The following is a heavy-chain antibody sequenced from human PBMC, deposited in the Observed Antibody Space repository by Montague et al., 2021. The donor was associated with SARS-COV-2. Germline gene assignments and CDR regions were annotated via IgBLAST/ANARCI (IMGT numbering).Heavy chain of an antibody. D-gene: IGHD4-23*01. V-gene: IGHV4-59*08. CDR2: IYYSGST. CDR3: ARLRKATVVTDLLFNY. CDR1: GGSISSYY. J-gene: IGHJ4*02. Sequence: SETLSLTCTVSGGSISSYYWSWIRQPPGKGLEWIGYIYYSGSTNYNPSLKSRVTISVDTSKNQFSLKLSSVTAADTAVYYCARLRKATVVTDLLFNYWGQGTLVTVSS.